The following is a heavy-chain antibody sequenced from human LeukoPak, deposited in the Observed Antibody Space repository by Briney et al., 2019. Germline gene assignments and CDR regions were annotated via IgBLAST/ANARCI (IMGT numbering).Heavy chain of an antibody. Sequence: GESRKISCKGSGYNFTSYSIVWVRQLPVKGLEWMGRIDPSDSYTNYSPSFQGHDTISADKSISTAYLQWSSLKASDTAMYYCARHRSDYYDSSGYYNYWGQGTLVTVSS. V-gene: IGHV5-10-1*01. J-gene: IGHJ4*02. CDR2: IDPSDSYT. CDR1: GYNFTSYS. D-gene: IGHD3-22*01. CDR3: ARHRSDYYDSSGYYNY.